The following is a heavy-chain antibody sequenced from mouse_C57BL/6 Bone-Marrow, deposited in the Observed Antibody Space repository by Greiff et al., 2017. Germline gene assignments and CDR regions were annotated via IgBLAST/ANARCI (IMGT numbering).Heavy chain of an antibody. CDR1: GYTFTSYW. V-gene: IGHV1-61*01. J-gene: IGHJ4*01. CDR2: IYPSDSET. Sequence: QVQLQQPGAELVRPGSSVKLSCKASGYTFTSYWMDWVKQRPGQGLEWIGNIYPSDSETHYNQKFKDKATLTVDKSSSTAYMQLSSLTSEDSAVYYCARGAYILYYAMDYWGQGTSVTVTS. CDR3: ARGAYILYYAMDY.